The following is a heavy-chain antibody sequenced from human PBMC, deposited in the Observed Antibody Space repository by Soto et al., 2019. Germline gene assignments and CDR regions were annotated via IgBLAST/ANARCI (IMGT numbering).Heavy chain of an antibody. CDR2: ISSSSSYI. Sequence: GGSLRLSCAASGFTFSSYSMNWVRQAPGKGLEWVSSISSSSSYIYYADSVKGRFTISRDNAKNSLYLQMNSLRAEDTAVYYCASSSDIVLMVLNGYYYGLDVWGQGTTVTVSS. CDR3: ASSSDIVLMVLNGYYYGLDV. CDR1: GFTFSSYS. D-gene: IGHD2-8*01. V-gene: IGHV3-21*01. J-gene: IGHJ6*02.